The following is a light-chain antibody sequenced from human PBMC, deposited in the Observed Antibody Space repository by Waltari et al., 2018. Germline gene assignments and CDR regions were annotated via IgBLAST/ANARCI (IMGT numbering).Light chain of an antibody. CDR2: EVS. CDR1: SRAIGEYNV. CDR3: SSYGGRNNLI. Sequence: QSALTQPPSASGAPGRSVTIPCTGTSRAIGEYNVVSWYQQHPGKAPKPMIYEVSKRPSGVPDRFSGSKSGYTASLTVSGLQAEDEAEYYCSSYGGRNNLIFGGGTKLTVL. J-gene: IGLJ2*01. V-gene: IGLV2-8*01.